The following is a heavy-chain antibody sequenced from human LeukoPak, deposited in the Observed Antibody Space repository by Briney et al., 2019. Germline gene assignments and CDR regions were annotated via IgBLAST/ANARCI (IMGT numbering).Heavy chain of an antibody. CDR1: GYTFRPYW. CDR3: TRENYVPDS. D-gene: IGHD3-10*02. Sequence: GVSLRLSCVASGYTFRPYWMSWVRQTPGKGLEWVASISNGGSATYYVDSVRGRFTISRDDAKNSLFLQMNGLRADDTAVYYCTRENYVPDSWGQGTLVTVSS. V-gene: IGHV3-7*03. CDR2: ISNGGSAT. J-gene: IGHJ4*02.